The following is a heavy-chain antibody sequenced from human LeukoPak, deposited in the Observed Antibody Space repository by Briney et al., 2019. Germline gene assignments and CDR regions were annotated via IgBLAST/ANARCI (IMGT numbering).Heavy chain of an antibody. CDR1: GFTFSSYS. CDR3: APRAGSGSYSPYLDY. J-gene: IGHJ4*02. Sequence: PGGSLRLSCAASGFTFSSYSMNWVRQAPGKGLEWVSYISSTSGTIYYADSVKGRFTISRDTAKNSLYLQMNSLRAEDTAVYYCAPRAGSGSYSPYLDYWGQGTLVTVSS. D-gene: IGHD3-10*01. V-gene: IGHV3-48*01. CDR2: ISSTSGTI.